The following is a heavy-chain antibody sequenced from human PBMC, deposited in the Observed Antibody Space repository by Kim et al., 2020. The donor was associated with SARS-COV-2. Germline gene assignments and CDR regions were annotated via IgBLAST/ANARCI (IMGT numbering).Heavy chain of an antibody. V-gene: IGHV4-61*03. J-gene: IGHJ4*02. CDR1: GDSVTSGTYY. CDR3: ASTVSRVGGYDYVH. CDR2: IYSYGKT. D-gene: IGHD5-12*01. Sequence: SETLSLTCSVSGDSVTSGTYYWSWIRQPPGKGLEWIGYIYSYGKTNYNPALGSRLTLSVDASKNDFSLSLTSVSPADTAVYFCASTVSRVGGYDYVHWGRGILVTVSS.